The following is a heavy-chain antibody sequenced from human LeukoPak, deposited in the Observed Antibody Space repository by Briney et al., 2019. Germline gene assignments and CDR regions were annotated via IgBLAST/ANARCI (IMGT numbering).Heavy chain of an antibody. CDR3: ARSEEWLLLVDC. CDR2: IYYSGTT. V-gene: IGHV4-39*01. CDR1: GGSLRSSGSY. Sequence: PSETLSLTCNVSGGSLRSSGSYWGWIRRPPGKGLEWIGSIYYSGTTFYNRSLPSRVTISLDTSKNRFSLELWSVTAAHTAVYYCARSEEWLLLVDCWGQGTLVTVSS. J-gene: IGHJ4*02. D-gene: IGHD6-19*01.